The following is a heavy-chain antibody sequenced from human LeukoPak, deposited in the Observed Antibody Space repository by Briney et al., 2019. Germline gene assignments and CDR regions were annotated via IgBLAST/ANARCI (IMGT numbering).Heavy chain of an antibody. D-gene: IGHD3-3*01. CDR2: INHSGST. V-gene: IGHV4-34*01. Sequence: PSETLSLTCAVYGGSFSGYYWSWIRQPPGKGLEWIGEINHSGSTNYNPSLKSRVTISVDTSKNQFSLKLSSVTAADTAVYYCARQGVLRFLEWLSPINIWGQGTMVTVSS. CDR1: GGSFSGYY. CDR3: ARQGVLRFLEWLSPINI. J-gene: IGHJ3*02.